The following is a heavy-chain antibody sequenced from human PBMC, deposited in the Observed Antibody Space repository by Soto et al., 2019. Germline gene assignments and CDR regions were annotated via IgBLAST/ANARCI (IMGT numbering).Heavy chain of an antibody. CDR1: GGSFSGYY. Sequence: SETLSLTCAVYGGSFSGYYWSWIRQPPGKGLEWIGEINHSGSTNYNPSLKSRVTISVDTSKNQFSLKLSSVTAADTAVYYCAMGSYNWNYALGGYYYMDVWGKGTTVTVSS. J-gene: IGHJ6*03. V-gene: IGHV4-34*01. CDR3: AMGSYNWNYALGGYYYMDV. D-gene: IGHD1-7*01. CDR2: INHSGST.